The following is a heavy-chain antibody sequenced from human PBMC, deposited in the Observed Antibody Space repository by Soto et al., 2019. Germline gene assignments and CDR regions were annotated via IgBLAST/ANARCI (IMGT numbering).Heavy chain of an antibody. V-gene: IGHV3-23*01. J-gene: IGHJ3*02. CDR1: GFTFSTYA. CDR3: AHPRGYGVFDAIDI. D-gene: IGHD4-17*01. CDR2: ITASGIAA. Sequence: GGSLRLSCAASGFTFSTYAMNWVRQAPGKGLEGVAAITASGIAAWYADSVKGRFTISRDNSKNTLYLQMNSLRTEDSAVYYCAHPRGYGVFDAIDIWGQGTMVTVSS.